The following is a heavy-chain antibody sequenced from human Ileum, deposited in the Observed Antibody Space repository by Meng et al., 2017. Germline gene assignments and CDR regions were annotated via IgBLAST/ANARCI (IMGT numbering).Heavy chain of an antibody. D-gene: IGHD3-10*01. Sequence: QLQLQESRPGPVQPSGTLSLACAVSGDSIGNSKWWSWLRQPPGKGLEWIGEISNSGKTVYSPSLKSRGRISLDKSNNQFALTLNSVTAADTAMYYCARERIRELGLFDSWGQGTLVTVSS. CDR3: ARERIRELGLFDS. CDR1: GDSIGNSKW. CDR2: ISNSGKT. V-gene: IGHV4-4*02. J-gene: IGHJ4*02.